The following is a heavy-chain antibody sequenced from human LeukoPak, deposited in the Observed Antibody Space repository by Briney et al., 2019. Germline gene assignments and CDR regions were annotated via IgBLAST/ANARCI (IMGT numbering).Heavy chain of an antibody. Sequence: PGGSLRLSCAASGFTFSSYAMNWVRQAPGEGLEWVSGISNSGGSTYYADSVKGRFTISRDNSKNTLYLQMNSLRAEDTAVYYCAKETSSSFDYWGQGTLVTVSS. V-gene: IGHV3-23*01. CDR2: ISNSGGST. CDR3: AKETSSSFDY. J-gene: IGHJ4*02. D-gene: IGHD6-6*01. CDR1: GFTFSSYA.